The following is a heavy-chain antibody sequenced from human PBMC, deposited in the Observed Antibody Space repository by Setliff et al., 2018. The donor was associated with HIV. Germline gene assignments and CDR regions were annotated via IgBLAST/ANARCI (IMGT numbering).Heavy chain of an antibody. D-gene: IGHD1-1*01. CDR2: IYTSGST. J-gene: IGHJ5*02. V-gene: IGHV4-61*02. CDR1: GGSISSGSYY. Sequence: PSETLSLTCTVPGGSISSGSYYWSWIRQPAGKGLEWIGRIYTSGSTNYNPSLKSRVTISVDTSKNQFSLKLSSVTAADTAGYYCARESDQLNWFDPWGQGTLVTVSS. CDR3: ARESDQLNWFDP.